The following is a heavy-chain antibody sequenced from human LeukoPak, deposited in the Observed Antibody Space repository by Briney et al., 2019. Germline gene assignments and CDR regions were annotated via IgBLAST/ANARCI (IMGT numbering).Heavy chain of an antibody. J-gene: IGHJ4*02. Sequence: GGSLRLSCVASGFTFSSYSMNWVRQAPGKGLEWVSYISSSSSTIYYADSVKGRFTISRDNAKNSLYLQMNSLRAEDTAVYYCARDNQYCSGGSCYPGFFDYWGQGTLVTVFS. CDR3: ARDNQYCSGGSCYPGFFDY. CDR2: ISSSSSTI. V-gene: IGHV3-48*01. D-gene: IGHD2-15*01. CDR1: GFTFSSYS.